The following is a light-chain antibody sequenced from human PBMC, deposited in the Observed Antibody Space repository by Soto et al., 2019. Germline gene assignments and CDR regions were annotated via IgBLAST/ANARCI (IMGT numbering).Light chain of an antibody. V-gene: IGLV2-11*01. CDR2: DVS. J-gene: IGLJ1*01. CDR3: CSYAGSYTFV. Sequence: QSVLTQPRSVSGSPGQSVTISCTGTGSDVGVYNYVSWYQQYPGKAPKIMIYDVSKRPSGVPDRFSGSKSDNTASLTISGLQAEDEADYYCCSYAGSYTFVFGIGTKVTVL. CDR1: GSDVGVYNY.